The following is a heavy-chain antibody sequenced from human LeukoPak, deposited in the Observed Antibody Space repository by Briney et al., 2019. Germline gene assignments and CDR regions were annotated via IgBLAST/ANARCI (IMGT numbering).Heavy chain of an antibody. D-gene: IGHD6-6*01. Sequence: SETLSLTCTVSGGSISSYYWSLIRQPPGKGLEWIGYIHYSGSTNYNPSLKSRVTISVDMSKNQFSLKLTSVTAADTAVYYCARAMSIAARLQTIFDYWGQGTLVTVSS. CDR3: ARAMSIAARLQTIFDY. CDR1: GGSISSYY. CDR2: IHYSGST. V-gene: IGHV4-59*08. J-gene: IGHJ4*02.